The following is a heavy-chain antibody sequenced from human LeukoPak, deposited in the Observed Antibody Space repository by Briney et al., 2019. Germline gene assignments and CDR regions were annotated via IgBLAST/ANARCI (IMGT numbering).Heavy chain of an antibody. CDR3: ARDRVVGATHYFDY. D-gene: IGHD1-26*01. Sequence: ASVKVSCKASGYTFTGYYMHWVRQAPGQGLEWMGWINPNSGGTNYAQKFQGRVTMTRDTSISTAYMELSRLRSDDAAVYYCARDRVVGATHYFDYWGQGILVTVSS. CDR1: GYTFTGYY. V-gene: IGHV1-2*02. CDR2: INPNSGGT. J-gene: IGHJ4*02.